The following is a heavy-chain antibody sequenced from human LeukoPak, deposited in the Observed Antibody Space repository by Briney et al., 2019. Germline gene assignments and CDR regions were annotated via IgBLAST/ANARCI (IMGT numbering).Heavy chain of an antibody. CDR3: ARVRGGRSWYYYGMDV. Sequence: GGSLRLSCAASGFTFSSHWISWVRQAPGKGLEWVAHINQDGSQKYYVDSVEGRFAISRDNAKNSLFLQMSGLRAEDTAMYYCARVRGGRSWYYYGMDVWGRGTTVTVSS. D-gene: IGHD3-16*01. J-gene: IGHJ6*02. CDR1: GFTFSSHW. CDR2: INQDGSQK. V-gene: IGHV3-7*01.